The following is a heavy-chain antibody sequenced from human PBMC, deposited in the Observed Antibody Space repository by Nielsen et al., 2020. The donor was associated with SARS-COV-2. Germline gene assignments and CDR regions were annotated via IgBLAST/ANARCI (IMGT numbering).Heavy chain of an antibody. CDR1: GFTFNDYY. V-gene: IGHV3-74*03. D-gene: IGHD5-12*01. CDR2: IDGAESAT. J-gene: IGHJ4*02. Sequence: GGSLRLSCVASGFTFNDYYMHWVRRVPGKGLVWVAGIDGAESATTYADSVIGRFTISTDTARNTLYLQLNNLRPDDTGVYYCARGYRTGYFAYWGQGTPVTVSS. CDR3: ARGYRTGYFAY.